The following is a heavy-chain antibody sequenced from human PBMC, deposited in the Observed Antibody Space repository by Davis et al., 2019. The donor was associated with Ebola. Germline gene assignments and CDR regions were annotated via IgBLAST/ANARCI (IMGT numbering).Heavy chain of an antibody. J-gene: IGHJ4*02. D-gene: IGHD4-23*01. V-gene: IGHV1-69*13. CDR3: ARDSDYGGNGGY. Sequence: SVKVSCKASGGTFSSYAISWVRQAPGQGLEWMGGIIPIFGTANYAQKFQGRVTITADESTSTAYMELSSLRSEDTAVYYCARDSDYGGNGGYWGQGTLVTVSS. CDR1: GGTFSSYA. CDR2: IIPIFGTA.